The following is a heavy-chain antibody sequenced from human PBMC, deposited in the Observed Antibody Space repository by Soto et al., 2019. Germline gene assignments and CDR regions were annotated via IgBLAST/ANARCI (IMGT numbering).Heavy chain of an antibody. Sequence: QVQLVQSGAEVKKPGASVKVSCKASGYTFTNYGISWVRQARGQGLEWMGWIGAYNGNTNFAQKFQGRVTLTTDTSTTTAYMELRSLTSDDTAVYFCARDRQNWNYWDSWGQGTLVTVSS. CDR1: GYTFTNYG. D-gene: IGHD1-1*01. CDR3: ARDRQNWNYWDS. CDR2: IGAYNGNT. J-gene: IGHJ4*02. V-gene: IGHV1-18*01.